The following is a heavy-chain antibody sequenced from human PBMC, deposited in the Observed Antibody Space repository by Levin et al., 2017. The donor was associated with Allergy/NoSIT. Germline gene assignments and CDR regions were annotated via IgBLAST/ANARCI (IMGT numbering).Heavy chain of an antibody. V-gene: IGHV3-9*01. D-gene: IGHD6-19*01. Sequence: SLKISCEASGFRFEEYAMHWVRQAPGKGLEWVSGLIWNSETMGYADSVKGRFTISRDTAKNSLYLQMNNLRVEDTALYYCVKDIYLGQWPQYGLDVWGQGTTVTVAS. CDR1: GFRFEEYA. CDR2: LIWNSETM. CDR3: VKDIYLGQWPQYGLDV. J-gene: IGHJ6*02.